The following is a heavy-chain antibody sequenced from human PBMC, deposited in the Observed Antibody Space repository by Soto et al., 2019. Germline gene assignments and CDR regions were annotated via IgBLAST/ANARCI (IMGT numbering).Heavy chain of an antibody. J-gene: IGHJ6*02. CDR3: ARVGVVDTMVRGVIASYYYYGMDV. D-gene: IGHD3-10*01. CDR2: INHSGST. CDR1: GGSFSGYY. Sequence: SETLSLTCAVYGGSFSGYYWSWIRQPPGKGLEWIGEINHSGSTNYNPSLKSRVTISVDTSKNQFSLKLSSVTAADTAVYYCARVGVVDTMVRGVIASYYYYGMDVWGQGTTVTVSS. V-gene: IGHV4-34*01.